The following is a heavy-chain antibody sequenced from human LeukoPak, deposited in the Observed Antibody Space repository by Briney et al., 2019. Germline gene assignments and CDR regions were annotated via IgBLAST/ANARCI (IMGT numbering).Heavy chain of an antibody. CDR1: GGTFSSYA. D-gene: IGHD2-21*02. J-gene: IGHJ3*02. V-gene: IGHV1-69*04. Sequence: ASVKVSCKASGGTFSSYAISWVRQAPGQGLEWMGRIIPIPGIANYAQKFQGRVTITADKSTSTAYMELSSLRSEDTAVYYCARDPVVVTAIPAFDIWGQGTMVTVSS. CDR2: IIPIPGIA. CDR3: ARDPVVVTAIPAFDI.